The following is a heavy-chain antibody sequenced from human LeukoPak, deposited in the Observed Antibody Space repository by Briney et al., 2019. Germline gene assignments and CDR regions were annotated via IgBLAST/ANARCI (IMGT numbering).Heavy chain of an antibody. CDR1: GFTFSTYA. J-gene: IGHJ6*02. D-gene: IGHD3-10*01. Sequence: PGGSLRLSCSASGFTFSTYAMHWVRQAPGKGLEYVSGISSNGGWTYYADSVKGRFTISRDNSKKTLYLQVDSLRPEDTAVFYCAKAHRLWFGSRSDYFYGMDVWGQGTTVTVSS. CDR3: AKAHRLWFGSRSDYFYGMDV. V-gene: IGHV3-64*04. CDR2: ISSNGGWT.